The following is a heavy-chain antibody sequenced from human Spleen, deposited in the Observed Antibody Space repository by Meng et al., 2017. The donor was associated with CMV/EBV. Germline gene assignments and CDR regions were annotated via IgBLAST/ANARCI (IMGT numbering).Heavy chain of an antibody. CDR1: GFTFNNYA. V-gene: IGHV3-30*09. Sequence: GGSLRLSCAASGFTFNNYAIEWVRQAPGKGLEWVASISYDGSDKYYADSVKGRFAISRDNSKNTVYLEMNSLRIDDTAVYYCASASILLFHYGMDVWGQGTAVTVSS. CDR3: ASASILLFHYGMDV. CDR2: ISYDGSDK. D-gene: IGHD3-3*01. J-gene: IGHJ6*02.